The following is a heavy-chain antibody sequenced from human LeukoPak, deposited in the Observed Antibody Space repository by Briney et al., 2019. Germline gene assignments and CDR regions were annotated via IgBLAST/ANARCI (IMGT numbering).Heavy chain of an antibody. V-gene: IGHV5-51*01. D-gene: IGHD2-2*01. J-gene: IGHJ4*02. Sequence: GESLKISCKGSGYSFTSYWIGWVRQMPGKGLEWTGIIYPGDSDTRYSPSFQGQVTISADKSISTAYLQWSSLKASDTAMYYCARGYCSSTSCLDYWGQGTLVTVSS. CDR3: ARGYCSSTSCLDY. CDR1: GYSFTSYW. CDR2: IYPGDSDT.